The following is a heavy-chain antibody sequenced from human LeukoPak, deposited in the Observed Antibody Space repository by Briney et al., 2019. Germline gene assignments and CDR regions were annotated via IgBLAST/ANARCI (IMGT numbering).Heavy chain of an antibody. D-gene: IGHD3-10*01. CDR1: GGSSNGYY. CDR3: AREAPNYYYGSGSYYTLFDY. Sequence: SETLSLTCAVYGGSSNGYYWSWIRQPPGKGLEWIGEINHSGSTNYNPSLKSRVTISVDTSKNQFSLKLSSVTAADTAVYYCAREAPNYYYGSGSYYTLFDYWGQGTLVTVSS. J-gene: IGHJ4*02. V-gene: IGHV4-34*01. CDR2: INHSGST.